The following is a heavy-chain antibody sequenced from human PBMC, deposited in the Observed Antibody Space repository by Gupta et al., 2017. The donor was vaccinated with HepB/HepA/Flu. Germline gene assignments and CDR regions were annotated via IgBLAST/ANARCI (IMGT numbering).Heavy chain of an antibody. CDR3: ARSGPYYYYGLDV. Sequence: EEQLVESGGGVTRRGGTLRLSCKVYGLHFENYHMHWVRQAPGKGLEWVAGINWNGDNTNYADSVKGRFTISRDNDKNSLFLQMNSLRAEDTALYHCARSGPYYYYGLDVWGPGATVTVSS. CDR1: GLHFENYH. V-gene: IGHV3-20*01. J-gene: IGHJ6*02. CDR2: INWNGDNT. D-gene: IGHD3-3*01.